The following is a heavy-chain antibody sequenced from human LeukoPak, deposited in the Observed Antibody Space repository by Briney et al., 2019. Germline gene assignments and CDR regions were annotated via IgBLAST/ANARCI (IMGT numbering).Heavy chain of an antibody. D-gene: IGHD3-3*01. CDR1: GGTFSSYA. Sequence: GSSVKVSCKASGGTFSSYAISWVRQAPGQGLEWMGRIIPIFGTANYAQKFQGRVTITTDESTSTAYMELSSLRSDDTAVYYCARVTYYDFWSGYRNDAFDIWGQGTMVTVSS. J-gene: IGHJ3*02. V-gene: IGHV1-69*05. CDR3: ARVTYYDFWSGYRNDAFDI. CDR2: IIPIFGTA.